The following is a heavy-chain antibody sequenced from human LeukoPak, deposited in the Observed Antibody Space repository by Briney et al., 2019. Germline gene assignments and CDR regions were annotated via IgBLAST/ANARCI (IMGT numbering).Heavy chain of an antibody. D-gene: IGHD2-21*02. J-gene: IGHJ3*02. CDR1: GFTVSSNY. CDR2: IYSGGST. Sequence: PGGSLRLSCAASGFTVSSNYMSWVRQAPGKGLEWVSVIYSGGSTYYADSVKGRFTISRDNSKTALYLQMNSLRAEDTAVYYCARHSVVVTAMSAFDIWGQGAMVTVSS. CDR3: ARHSVVVTAMSAFDI. V-gene: IGHV3-53*01.